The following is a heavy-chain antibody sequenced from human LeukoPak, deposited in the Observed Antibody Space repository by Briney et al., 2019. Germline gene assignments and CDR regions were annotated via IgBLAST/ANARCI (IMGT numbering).Heavy chain of an antibody. CDR1: GDSISSGSYY. Sequence: SETLSLTCTVSGDSISSGSYYWSWIQQPAGRGLEWIGRIYTTGSTNYNPSLKGRVTISVDTSKNQFSLKLSSVTAADTAVYYCAREPGQLDYWGQGTLVTVSS. CDR3: AREPGQLDY. J-gene: IGHJ4*02. CDR2: IYTTGST. D-gene: IGHD1-1*01. V-gene: IGHV4-61*02.